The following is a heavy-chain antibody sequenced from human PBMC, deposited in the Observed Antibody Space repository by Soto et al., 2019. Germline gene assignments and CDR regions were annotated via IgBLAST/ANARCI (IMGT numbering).Heavy chain of an antibody. D-gene: IGHD4-17*01. CDR3: ACTVTQYYYYGMDV. Sequence: VASVKVSCKXSGYTFTGYYMHWVRQAPGQGLEWMGWINPNSGGTNYAQKFQGRVTMTRDTSISTAYMELSRLRSDDTAVYYCACTVTQYYYYGMDVWGQGTTVTVSS. CDR2: INPNSGGT. V-gene: IGHV1-2*02. J-gene: IGHJ6*02. CDR1: GYTFTGYY.